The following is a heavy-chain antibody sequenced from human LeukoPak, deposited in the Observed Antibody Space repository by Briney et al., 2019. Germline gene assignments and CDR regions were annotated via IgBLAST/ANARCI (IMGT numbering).Heavy chain of an antibody. CDR1: NGSISSGYYY. J-gene: IGHJ3*01. Sequence: SETRSLTCTVSNGSISSGYYYWTWIRQHPGKGLKWIGYIYHSGSTYYNQSLKSRVTISVDTSTNQFSLKLSSVTAADTAVYYCARRDQMEENAFDLWAKGQWSPSLQ. V-gene: IGHV4-31*03. D-gene: IGHD5-24*01. CDR3: ARRDQMEENAFDL. CDR2: IYHSGST.